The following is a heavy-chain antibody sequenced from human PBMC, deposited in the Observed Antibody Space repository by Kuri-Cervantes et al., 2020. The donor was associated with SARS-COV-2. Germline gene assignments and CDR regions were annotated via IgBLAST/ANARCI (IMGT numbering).Heavy chain of an antibody. Sequence: GGSLRLSCAASGFTFSSYAMHWVRQAPGKGLEYVSAISSNGGSTYYADSVKGRFTISRDNSKNTLYLQMGSLRAEDMAVYYCAREDTLMDVWGKGTTVTVSS. V-gene: IGHV3-64*02. CDR2: ISSNGGST. CDR1: GFTFSSYA. CDR3: AREDTLMDV. J-gene: IGHJ6*04. D-gene: IGHD5-18*01.